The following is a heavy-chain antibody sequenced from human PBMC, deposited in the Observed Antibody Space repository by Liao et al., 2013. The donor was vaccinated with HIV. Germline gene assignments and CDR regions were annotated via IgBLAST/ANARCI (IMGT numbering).Heavy chain of an antibody. Sequence: QVQLRESGPGLVKPSETLSLTCTVSGASISTGDYYWSWIRQPPGKGLEWIGYIYYSGSTYYNPSLKSRLTMSVDTSKNQFSLRLTSVTAADTAVYFCARVPNYWYFDLWGRGTLVTVSS. CDR2: IYYSGST. CDR3: ARVPNYWYFDL. V-gene: IGHV4-30-4*08. J-gene: IGHJ2*01. CDR1: GASISTGDYY.